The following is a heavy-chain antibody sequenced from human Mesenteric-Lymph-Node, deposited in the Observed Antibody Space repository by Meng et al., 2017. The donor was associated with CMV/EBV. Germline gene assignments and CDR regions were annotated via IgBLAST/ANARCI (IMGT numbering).Heavy chain of an antibody. Sequence: KTSGYPFTDYYMHWVRQAPGQGLEWMGRINPNNGVTNYAQKFQDRVTMARDTSSSTAYMELIRLRSDDTAVYYCARGFPGYSSAWYPYWGQGTLVTVSS. V-gene: IGHV1-2*06. J-gene: IGHJ4*02. CDR1: GYPFTDYY. CDR3: ARGFPGYSSAWYPY. D-gene: IGHD6-19*01. CDR2: INPNNGVT.